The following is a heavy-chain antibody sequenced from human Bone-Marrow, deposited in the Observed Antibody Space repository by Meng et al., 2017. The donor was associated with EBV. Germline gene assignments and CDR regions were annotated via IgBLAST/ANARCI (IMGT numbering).Heavy chain of an antibody. CDR1: GGSFSGYY. Sequence: QVQPQQWGAGLLKPSETLSLTCAVYGGSFSGYYWSWIRQPPGKGLEWIGEIYHSGNTNYNPSLKSRVTISVDTSKNQFSLKLSSVTAADTAVYYCARPPTGRGSYLDYWGQGTLVTVSS. CDR2: IYHSGNT. CDR3: ARPPTGRGSYLDY. J-gene: IGHJ4*02. D-gene: IGHD3-16*01. V-gene: IGHV4-34*01.